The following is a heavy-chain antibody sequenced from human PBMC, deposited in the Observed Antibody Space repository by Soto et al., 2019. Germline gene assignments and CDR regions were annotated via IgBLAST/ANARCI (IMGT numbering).Heavy chain of an antibody. D-gene: IGHD3-22*01. CDR2: IYTSGST. V-gene: IGHV4-4*07. CDR1: GGSISSYY. Sequence: PSETLSLTCTVSGGSISSYYWSWIRQPAGKGLEWIGRIYTSGSTNYNPSLKSRVTMSVDTSKNQFSLKLSSVTAADTAVYYCACTPTYYYDSSGPRFDYWGQGTLVTVSS. CDR3: ACTPTYYYDSSGPRFDY. J-gene: IGHJ4*02.